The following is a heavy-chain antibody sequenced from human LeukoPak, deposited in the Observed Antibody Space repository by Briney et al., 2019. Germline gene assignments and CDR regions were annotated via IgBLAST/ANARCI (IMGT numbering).Heavy chain of an antibody. V-gene: IGHV3-23*01. Sequence: GGSLRLSCAASGFTFSSYAMSWVRQAPGKGLEWVSAISGSGGSTYYADSVKGRFTISRDNSKNTLYLQMNSLRAEGTAVYYCARDPGIAVFIDYWGQGTLVTVSS. J-gene: IGHJ4*02. CDR1: GFTFSSYA. D-gene: IGHD6-19*01. CDR2: ISGSGGST. CDR3: ARDPGIAVFIDY.